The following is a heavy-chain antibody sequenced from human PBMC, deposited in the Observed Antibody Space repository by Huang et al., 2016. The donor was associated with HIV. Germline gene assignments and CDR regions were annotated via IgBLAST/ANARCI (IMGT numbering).Heavy chain of an antibody. D-gene: IGHD6-13*01. J-gene: IGHJ4*02. V-gene: IGHV3-21*01. CDR2: ISSRSSYI. CDR1: GIPLGSFN. CDR3: TRDQGQQLTPLAY. Sequence: CEVLLVESGGGLRLSCVASGIPLGSFNLNWVRKAPGKGLEWISYISSRSSYIHYAESVKSRVTISRDNTENSMYLQMNSLGVEDTAVYYCTRDQGQQLTPLAYWGQGTLVTVSS.